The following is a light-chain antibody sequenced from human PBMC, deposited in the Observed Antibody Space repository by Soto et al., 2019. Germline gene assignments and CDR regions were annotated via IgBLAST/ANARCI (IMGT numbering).Light chain of an antibody. Sequence: DIQMTQSPSPLSASVGDTVTITCRASQSISHYLSWYQQKPGKAPKLLIFAASSLQSGVPSRFSGSRSGPDFTLTISSLQPEDFATYYCQQSYSSPPTFGQGTKVDI. CDR3: QQSYSSPPT. CDR1: QSISHY. V-gene: IGKV1-39*01. J-gene: IGKJ1*01. CDR2: AAS.